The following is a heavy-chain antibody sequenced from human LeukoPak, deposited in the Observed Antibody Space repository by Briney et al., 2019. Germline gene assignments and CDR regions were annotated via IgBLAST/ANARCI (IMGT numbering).Heavy chain of an antibody. J-gene: IGHJ5*02. CDR2: ISSSGSTR. CDR3: ARGFRSGSSASWFDP. V-gene: IGHV3-48*03. D-gene: IGHD3-10*01. CDR1: GFTFSSYE. Sequence: GGSLRLSCAASGFTFSSYEMNRVRQAPGKGLEWVSYISSSGSTRYYADSVKGRLTISRDNAKNSVYLQMNSLRAEDTAVYYCARGFRSGSSASWFDPWGQGTLVTVSS.